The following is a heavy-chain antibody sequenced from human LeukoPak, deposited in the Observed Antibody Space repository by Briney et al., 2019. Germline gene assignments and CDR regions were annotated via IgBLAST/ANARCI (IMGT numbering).Heavy chain of an antibody. D-gene: IGHD3-22*01. CDR1: GFTFSSYA. J-gene: IGHJ3*01. V-gene: IGHV3-23*01. CDR3: ARAREFYSDSNAYEV. Sequence: GGSLRLSCAASGFTFSSYAMSWVRQAPGKGLEWVSAISGSGGSTYYADSVKGRFTISRDNSKNTLYLQMNSLRAEDTAVYYCARAREFYSDSNAYEVWGQGTRVTVSS. CDR2: ISGSGGST.